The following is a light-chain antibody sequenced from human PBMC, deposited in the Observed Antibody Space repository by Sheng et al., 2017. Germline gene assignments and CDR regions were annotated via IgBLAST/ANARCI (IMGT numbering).Light chain of an antibody. CDR1: NSDVGGWNL. CDR3: SSYTKNNAWV. CDR2: GVS. V-gene: IGLV2-14*02. Sequence: QSALTQPASVSGSPGQSITISCTGTNSDVGGWNLVSWYQHSPGKAPKLMIYGVSNRPSGISFRFSGSKSGNTASLTISGLQTEDEAYYYCSSYTKNNAWVFGGGTQLTVL. J-gene: IGLJ3*02.